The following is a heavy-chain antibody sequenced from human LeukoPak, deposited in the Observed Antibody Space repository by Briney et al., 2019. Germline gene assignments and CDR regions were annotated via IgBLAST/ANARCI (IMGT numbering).Heavy chain of an antibody. V-gene: IGHV4-4*07. CDR3: AREPPGYSYGWFDP. CDR2: IYTSGST. Sequence: SETLSLTCSVSGASFSSYYWSWIRQPAGKGLEWIGRIYTSGSTNYNPSLKSRVTISVDTSKNQFSLKLSSVTAADTAVYYCAREPPGYSYGWFDPWGQGTLVTVSS. J-gene: IGHJ5*02. D-gene: IGHD5-18*01. CDR1: GASFSSYY.